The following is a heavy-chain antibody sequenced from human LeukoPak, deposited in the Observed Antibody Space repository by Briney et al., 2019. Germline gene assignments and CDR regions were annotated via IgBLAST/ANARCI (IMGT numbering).Heavy chain of an antibody. CDR2: INNDGSSA. J-gene: IGHJ4*02. Sequence: GGSLRLSCAASGFTFNNYWIHWVRQVPGKGLVWVSRINNDGSSASYVDSVKGRFTISRDNAKNTLYLQMNSLRAEDTAVYYCAKDLGFYCSGGSCYGPFDYWGQGTLVTVSS. D-gene: IGHD2-15*01. V-gene: IGHV3-74*01. CDR1: GFTFNNYW. CDR3: AKDLGFYCSGGSCYGPFDY.